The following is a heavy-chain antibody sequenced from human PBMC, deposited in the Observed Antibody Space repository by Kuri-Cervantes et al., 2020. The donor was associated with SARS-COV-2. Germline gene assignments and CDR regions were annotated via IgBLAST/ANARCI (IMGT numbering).Heavy chain of an antibody. J-gene: IGHJ4*02. D-gene: IGHD7-27*01. CDR3: ATETRPFTGDKNTPRGGYFDY. CDR1: GVTFSSYA. CDR2: NIPIFGTA. Sequence: TVKVSSKASGVTFSSYAISWVRQAPGQGLEWVGGNIPIFGTANYAQKFQGRVTITTDGATTTAYMKKSSLRSEDTAVYYLATETRPFTGDKNTPRGGYFDYWGQGTLVTVSS. V-gene: IGHV1-69*05.